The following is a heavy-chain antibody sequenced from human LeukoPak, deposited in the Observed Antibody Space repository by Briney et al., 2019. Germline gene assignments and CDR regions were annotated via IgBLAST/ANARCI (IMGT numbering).Heavy chain of an antibody. CDR1: GFIFSNYN. CDR2: ISSSSSYR. CDR3: ARTLITMVRGIMSGGDY. Sequence: PGGSLRLSCTASGFIFSNYNINWVRQAPGKGLEWVSSISSSSSYRYYADSVKGRFTISRDNAKNSLYLQMNSLRAEDTAVYYCARTLITMVRGIMSGGDYWGQGTLVTVSS. D-gene: IGHD3-10*01. V-gene: IGHV3-21*01. J-gene: IGHJ4*02.